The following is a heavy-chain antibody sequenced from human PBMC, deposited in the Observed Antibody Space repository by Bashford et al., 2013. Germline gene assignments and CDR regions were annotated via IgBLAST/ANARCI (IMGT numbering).Heavy chain of an antibody. CDR1: SDTPLPTYW. D-gene: IGHD6-6*01. J-gene: IGHJ4*02. V-gene: IGHV5-51*01. Sequence: CKGFSDTPLPTYWIGWVRQMPGRAWSGWGVITLVALKPCTSPSFQGQVTISADMSVSTAYLQWSNLKASDTAMYFCARHLPDPAARPNFDYWGQGTLVTVSS. CDR2: ITLVALKP. CDR3: ARHLPDPAARPNFDY.